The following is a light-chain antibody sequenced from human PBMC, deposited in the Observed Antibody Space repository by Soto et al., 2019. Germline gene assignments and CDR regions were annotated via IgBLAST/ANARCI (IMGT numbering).Light chain of an antibody. CDR1: QTISSW. CDR3: QLSKT. V-gene: IGKV1-5*03. J-gene: IGKJ1*01. Sequence: DIQMTQSPSPLSSSVGDKDTITCRASQTISSWLAWYQQKPGKAPKLLIYKASSLESGVPSRFSGSGSGTEFTLTISSLQPDDFATYYCQLSKTFGQGTKVDIK. CDR2: KAS.